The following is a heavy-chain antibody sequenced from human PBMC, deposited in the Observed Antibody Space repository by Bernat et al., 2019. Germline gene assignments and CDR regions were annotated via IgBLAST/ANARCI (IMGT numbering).Heavy chain of an antibody. V-gene: IGHV1-69*08. CDR2: IIPILGIA. D-gene: IGHD6-19*01. CDR1: GCTFSSYT. Sequence: QVQLVQSGAEVKKPGSSVKVSCEASGCTFSSYTISWVRQAPGQGLEWMGRIIPILGIANYAQKFQGRVTITADKSTSTAYMELSSLRSEDTAVYYCARDREAGRAVAANGGFDYWGQGTLVTVSS. J-gene: IGHJ4*02. CDR3: ARDREAGRAVAANGGFDY.